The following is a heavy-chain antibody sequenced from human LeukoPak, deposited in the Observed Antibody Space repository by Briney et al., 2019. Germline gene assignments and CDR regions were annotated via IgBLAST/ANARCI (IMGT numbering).Heavy chain of an antibody. V-gene: IGHV4-59*01. CDR1: RGSISSYY. CDR3: ARYQTPIAAAGSRYAFDI. Sequence: SETLSVTCTVSRGSISSYYWSWIRQPPGKGLEWIGYIYYSGSTSYNPSLKSRVTMLVDTSKNQFSLKLSSVTAADTAVYYCARYQTPIAAAGSRYAFDIWGQGTMVTVSS. CDR2: IYYSGST. J-gene: IGHJ3*02. D-gene: IGHD6-13*01.